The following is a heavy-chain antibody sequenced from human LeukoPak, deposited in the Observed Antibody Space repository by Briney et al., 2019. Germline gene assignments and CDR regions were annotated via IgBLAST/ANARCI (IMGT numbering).Heavy chain of an antibody. D-gene: IGHD1-1*01. CDR1: GFTFSSYA. V-gene: IGHV3-30-3*01. CDR3: ARGAAGTTFDY. Sequence: GGSLRLSCAASGFTFSSYAMHWVRQAPGKGLEWVAVISYDGSNKYYADSVKGRFTISRDNSKNTLYLQMNSLRAEDTAVYYCARGAAGTTFDYWGQGTLVTVSS. CDR2: ISYDGSNK. J-gene: IGHJ4*02.